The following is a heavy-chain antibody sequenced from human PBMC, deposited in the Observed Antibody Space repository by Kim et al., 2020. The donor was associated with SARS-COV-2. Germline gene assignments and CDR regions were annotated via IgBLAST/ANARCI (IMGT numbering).Heavy chain of an antibody. CDR3: ARVGDIVTGYSHQYGAFDI. Sequence: GGSLRLSCAASGFTFSSYSMNWVRQAPGKGLEWVSYISSSSSTIYYADSVKGRFTISRDNAKNSLYLQMNSLRDEDTAVYYCARVGDIVTGYSHQYGAFDIWGQGTMVTVSS. J-gene: IGHJ3*02. D-gene: IGHD3-9*01. CDR1: GFTFSSYS. V-gene: IGHV3-48*02. CDR2: ISSSSSTI.